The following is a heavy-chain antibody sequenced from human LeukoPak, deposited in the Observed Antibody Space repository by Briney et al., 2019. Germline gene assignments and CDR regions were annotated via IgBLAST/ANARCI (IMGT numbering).Heavy chain of an antibody. CDR3: ARETAAAGEGWYFDY. CDR2: VIPIFGTA. J-gene: IGHJ4*02. D-gene: IGHD6-13*01. Sequence: GASVKLSCKASGGTFSSYAISWVRQAPGQGLEWMGGVIPIFGTANYAQTFQGRVTITADESTSTAYMELSSLRSEDTAVYYCARETAAAGEGWYFDYWGQGTLVTVSS. CDR1: GGTFSSYA. V-gene: IGHV1-69*13.